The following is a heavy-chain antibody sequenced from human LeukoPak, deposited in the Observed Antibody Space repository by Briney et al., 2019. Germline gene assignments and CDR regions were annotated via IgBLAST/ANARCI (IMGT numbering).Heavy chain of an antibody. CDR1: GDSIKSGDNY. D-gene: IGHD3-22*01. Sequence: SSETLSLTCTVSGDSIKSGDNYWSWVRQSPGKGLEWIGYIYYRGSTSYNPSLKSRITLSVDTSKNQFSLTLSSVTAADTAVYYCARGSYYYDSTGYYFDYWGQGTLVSVSS. CDR2: IYYRGST. V-gene: IGHV4-30-4*01. J-gene: IGHJ4*02. CDR3: ARGSYYYDSTGYYFDY.